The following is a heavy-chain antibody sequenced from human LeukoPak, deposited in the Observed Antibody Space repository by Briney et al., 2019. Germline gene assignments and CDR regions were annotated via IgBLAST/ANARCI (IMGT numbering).Heavy chain of an antibody. D-gene: IGHD1-1*01. J-gene: IGHJ6*03. CDR3: ATGDDGTSYYYYYMDV. Sequence: SVKVSCKASGGTFSSYAISWVRQAPGQGLEWMGGIIPIFGTANYAQKFQGRVTITADESTSTAYMELSSLRSEDTAVYYCATGDDGTSYYYYYMDVWGKGTTVTISS. CDR1: GGTFSSYA. CDR2: IIPIFGTA. V-gene: IGHV1-69*13.